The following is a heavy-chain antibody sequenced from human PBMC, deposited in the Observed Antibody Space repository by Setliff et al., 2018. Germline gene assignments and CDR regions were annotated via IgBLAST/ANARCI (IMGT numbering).Heavy chain of an antibody. V-gene: IGHV4-59*11. D-gene: IGHD3-16*01. Sequence: SETLSLTCTVSGGSISSHYWSWIRQPPGKGLEWIGNIYYSGSTNYNPSLKSRVTISVDTSKNQFSLRLSSVTAADTAVYYCAGGREFDYWGQGTLVTVSS. J-gene: IGHJ4*02. CDR2: IYYSGST. CDR3: AGGREFDY. CDR1: GGSISSHY.